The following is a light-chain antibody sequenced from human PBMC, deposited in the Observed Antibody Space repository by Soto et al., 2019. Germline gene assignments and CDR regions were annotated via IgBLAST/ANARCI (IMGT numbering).Light chain of an antibody. CDR3: QQYKSWRT. Sequence: TLSVSPGERATVSCRAGQSIDSKLAWYQQRPGQAPRLLIYASSTRATGIPARFSGSGSGTEFTLTISGLQSEDFGVYYCQQYKSWRTFGQWTKVDIK. J-gene: IGKJ1*01. CDR1: QSIDSK. CDR2: ASS. V-gene: IGKV3-15*01.